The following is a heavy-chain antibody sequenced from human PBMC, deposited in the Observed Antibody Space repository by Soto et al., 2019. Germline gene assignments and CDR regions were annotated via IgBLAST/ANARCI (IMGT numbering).Heavy chain of an antibody. Sequence: DSLKISCKGSGYSFTSYWISWVRQMPGKGLEWMGRIDPSDSYTNYSPSFQGHVTISADKSISTAYLQWSSLKASDTAMYYCASTSDSSSSEYYHGMDVWGQGTTVTVSS. V-gene: IGHV5-10-1*01. CDR1: GYSFTSYW. J-gene: IGHJ6*02. CDR2: IDPSDSYT. CDR3: ASTSDSSSSEYYHGMDV. D-gene: IGHD6-6*01.